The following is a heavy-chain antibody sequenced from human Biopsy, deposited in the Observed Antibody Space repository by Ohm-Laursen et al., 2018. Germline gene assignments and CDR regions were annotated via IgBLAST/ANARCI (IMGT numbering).Heavy chain of an antibody. CDR2: IYLGGTT. D-gene: IGHD2-2*01. CDR1: GITVSGNY. Sequence: SLRLSCAAFGITVSGNYMTWVRQAPGKGLEWVSVIYLGGTTYYADSVKGRFTISRDNSKNMVYLQMNSLRAEDTAVYYCATEVVPAGIGGHWLDPWGQGTLVTVSS. CDR3: ATEVVPAGIGGHWLDP. J-gene: IGHJ5*02. V-gene: IGHV3-53*01.